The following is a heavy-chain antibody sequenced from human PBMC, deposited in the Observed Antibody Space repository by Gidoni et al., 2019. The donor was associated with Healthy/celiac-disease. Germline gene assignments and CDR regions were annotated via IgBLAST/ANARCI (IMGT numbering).Heavy chain of an antibody. D-gene: IGHD3-10*01. CDR3: ARASDVLLWFGEMGSFDI. Sequence: EVQLVESGGGLVKPGGSLRLPCAASGFTLRRYSINWVRQAPGKGLEWVSSISSSSIYIDYTDSVKGRVTISRDNAKNSLYLQMNSLRAEDTAVYYCARASDVLLWFGEMGSFDIWGQGTMVTVSS. J-gene: IGHJ3*02. CDR2: ISSSSIYI. V-gene: IGHV3-21*01. CDR1: GFTLRRYS.